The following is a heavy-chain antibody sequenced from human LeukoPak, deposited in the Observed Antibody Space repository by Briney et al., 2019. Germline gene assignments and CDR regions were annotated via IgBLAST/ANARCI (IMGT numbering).Heavy chain of an antibody. CDR3: ARVNVDTAMVTYYFDY. D-gene: IGHD5-18*01. CDR1: GYTFTSYD. J-gene: IGHJ4*02. CDR2: MNPNSGNT. V-gene: IGHV1-8*01. Sequence: GASVKVSCKASGYTFTSYDINWVRQATGQGLEWMGWMNPNSGNTGYAQKFQGRVTMTRNTSISTAYMELSSLRSEDTAVYYCARVNVDTAMVTYYFDYWGQGTLVTVSS.